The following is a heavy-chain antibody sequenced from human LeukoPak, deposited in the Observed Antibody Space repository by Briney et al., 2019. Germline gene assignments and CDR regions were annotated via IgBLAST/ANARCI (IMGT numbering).Heavy chain of an antibody. V-gene: IGHV3-43*02. CDR1: GFTFDDYA. D-gene: IGHD3-22*01. CDR3: AKGSYYDQIPESDY. CDR2: ISGDGGST. J-gene: IGHJ4*02. Sequence: GGSLRLSCAASGFTFDDYAMHWVRQAPGKGLEWVSLISGDGGSTYYADSVKGRFTISRDNSKNTLYVQMNSLRPEDTAVYYCAKGSYYDQIPESDYWGQGTLVTVSS.